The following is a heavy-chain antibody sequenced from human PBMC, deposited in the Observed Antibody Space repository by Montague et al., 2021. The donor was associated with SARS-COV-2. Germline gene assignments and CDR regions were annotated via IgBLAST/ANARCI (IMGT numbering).Heavy chain of an antibody. CDR3: ARGGLHNWFDP. V-gene: IGHV4-59*01. CDR1: NGSINSYY. CDR2: IYYRGST. Sequence: SETLSLTCTVSNGSINSYYWSWVWQPPGKRLEWIGYIYYRGSTNYNPSLESRVTMSIDTSKNQFSLKLRSVTAADTAVDFCARGGLHNWFDPWGQGTLVIVSS. J-gene: IGHJ5*02.